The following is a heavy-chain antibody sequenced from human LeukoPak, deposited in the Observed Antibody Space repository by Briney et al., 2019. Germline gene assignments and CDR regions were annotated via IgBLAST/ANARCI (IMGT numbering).Heavy chain of an antibody. D-gene: IGHD4-11*01. CDR3: ARDLNDYSIDY. CDR1: GFTVSSNY. V-gene: IGHV3-33*08. CDR2: IWYDGSNK. Sequence: GGSLRLSCAASGFTVSSNYMSWVRQAPGKELEWVAVIWYDGSNKYYADSVKGRFTISRDNSKNTLYLQMNSLRAEDTAVYYCARDLNDYSIDYWGQGTLVTVSS. J-gene: IGHJ4*02.